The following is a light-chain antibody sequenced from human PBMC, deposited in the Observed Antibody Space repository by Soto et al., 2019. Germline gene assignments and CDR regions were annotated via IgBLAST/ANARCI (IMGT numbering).Light chain of an antibody. V-gene: IGKV3-20*01. CDR1: QSVSSSY. CDR2: GAS. CDR3: QQYGSSART. J-gene: IGKJ1*01. Sequence: EIVLTQSPGTLSLSPGERATLSCRASQSVSSSYLAWYQQKPGQAPRLLIYGASSRATGIPDRFSGSGSGTDFTLNISRLEPEDFAVYSCQQYGSSARTFGQGTPVNIK.